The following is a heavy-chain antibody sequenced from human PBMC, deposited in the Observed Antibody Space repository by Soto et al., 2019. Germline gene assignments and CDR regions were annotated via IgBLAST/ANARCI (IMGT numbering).Heavy chain of an antibody. Sequence: SETLSLTCTVSGGSISSYYWSWIRQPPGKGLEWIGYIYYSGSTNYNPSLKSRVTISVDTSKNQFSLKLSSVTAADTAVYYCARAGGLEQWLVSPSDYYYYYYMDVWGKGTTVTVSS. D-gene: IGHD6-19*01. CDR3: ARAGGLEQWLVSPSDYYYYYYMDV. J-gene: IGHJ6*03. CDR1: GGSISSYY. V-gene: IGHV4-59*01. CDR2: IYYSGST.